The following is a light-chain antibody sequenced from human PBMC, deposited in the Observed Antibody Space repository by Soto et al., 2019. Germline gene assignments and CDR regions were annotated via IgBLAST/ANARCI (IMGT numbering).Light chain of an antibody. CDR1: QSVSSN. CDR3: QQYNNWPRT. CDR2: GAS. V-gene: IGKV3-15*01. J-gene: IGKJ1*01. Sequence: EIVMTQSPATLSVSPGERATLSCRSSQSVSSNLAWYQQKPGQAPRLLIDGASTRATGIPARFSGSGSGTEFTLTISSLQSEDFAVYYCQQYNNWPRTFGQGIKVEIK.